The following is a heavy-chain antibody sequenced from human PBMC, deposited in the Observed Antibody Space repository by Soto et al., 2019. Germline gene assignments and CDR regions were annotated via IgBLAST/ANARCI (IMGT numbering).Heavy chain of an antibody. D-gene: IGHD6-13*01. Sequence: GASVKVSCKASGYTFTGYYMHWVRQAPGQGLEWMGWINPNSGGTNYAQKFQGRVTMTRDTSISTAYMELSRLRSDDTAVYYCARSAAAGRMGGCAGFDPWGQGTLVTVSS. CDR1: GYTFTGYY. V-gene: IGHV1-2*02. CDR3: ARSAAAGRMGGCAGFDP. J-gene: IGHJ5*02. CDR2: INPNSGGT.